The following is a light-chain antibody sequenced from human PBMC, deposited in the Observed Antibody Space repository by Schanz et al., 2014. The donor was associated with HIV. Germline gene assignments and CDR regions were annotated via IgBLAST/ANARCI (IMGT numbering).Light chain of an antibody. Sequence: QSALTQPASVSGSPGQSITISCTGTSSDVGGYNYVSWYQQHPGKAPKLMIYDVTNRPSGVSNRFSGSRSGTSASLAISGLQSEDEADYYCAGWDDSLNVWVFGGGTKVTVL. CDR2: DVT. V-gene: IGLV2-14*03. CDR1: SSDVGGYNY. J-gene: IGLJ3*02. CDR3: AGWDDSLNVWV.